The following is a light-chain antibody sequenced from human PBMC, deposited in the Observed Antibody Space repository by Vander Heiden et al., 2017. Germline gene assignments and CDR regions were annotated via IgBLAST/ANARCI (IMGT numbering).Light chain of an antibody. Sequence: QSVLTQPPSASGTPWQRVTISCSGSSSNIGSNTVNWYQQLPGTAPKLLIYSNNQRPSGVPDRFSGSKSGTSASLAISGLQSEDEADYYCAAWDDSLNGWVFGGGTKLTAL. CDR2: SNN. CDR1: SSNIGSNT. J-gene: IGLJ3*02. V-gene: IGLV1-44*01. CDR3: AAWDDSLNGWV.